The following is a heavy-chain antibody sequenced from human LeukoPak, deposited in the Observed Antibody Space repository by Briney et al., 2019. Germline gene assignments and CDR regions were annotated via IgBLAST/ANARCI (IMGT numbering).Heavy chain of an antibody. CDR2: INPNSGGT. CDR3: ARAAWLRRIDYYYGMDV. CDR1: GYTFTGYY. Sequence: ASVKVSCKASGYTFTGYYMHWVRQAPRQGLEWMGWINPNSGGTNYAQKFQGRVTMTRDPSISAAYMELSRLRSDDTAVYYCARAAWLRRIDYYYGMDVWGQGTTVTVSS. J-gene: IGHJ6*02. D-gene: IGHD5-12*01. V-gene: IGHV1-2*02.